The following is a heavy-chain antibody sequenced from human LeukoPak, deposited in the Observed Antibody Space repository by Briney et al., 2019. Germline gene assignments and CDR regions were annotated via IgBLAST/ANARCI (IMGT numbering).Heavy chain of an antibody. Sequence: GASVKVSCKASGGTFSSYAISWVRQAPGQGLEWMGRIIPIFGIANYAQKFQGRVTITADKSTSTAYMELSSLRSEDTAVYYCAREGRVGATWGRYNWFDPWGQGTLVTVSS. CDR2: IIPIFGIA. D-gene: IGHD1-26*01. V-gene: IGHV1-69*04. CDR1: GGTFSSYA. J-gene: IGHJ5*02. CDR3: AREGRVGATWGRYNWFDP.